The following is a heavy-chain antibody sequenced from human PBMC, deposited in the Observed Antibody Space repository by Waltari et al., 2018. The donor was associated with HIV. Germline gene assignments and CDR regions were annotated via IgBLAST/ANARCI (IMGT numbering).Heavy chain of an antibody. J-gene: IGHJ5*02. Sequence: QVHLVQSGAEMKKPGASVKVSCKASGYTFTAYFIHWVRQAPGQGLEWMGWIRPNSADSDYAQKFQARVTMTRDTSISTAYMELRSLTSDDTAVYYCARVHSSGCLDAWGQGTLVTVSS. CDR3: ARVHSSGCLDA. V-gene: IGHV1-2*02. D-gene: IGHD6-19*01. CDR1: GYTFTAYF. CDR2: IRPNSADS.